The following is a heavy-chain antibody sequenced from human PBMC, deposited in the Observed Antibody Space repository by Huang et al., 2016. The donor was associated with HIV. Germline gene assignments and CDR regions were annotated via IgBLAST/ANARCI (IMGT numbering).Heavy chain of an antibody. CDR3: ARTKGEFDF. CDR1: GYKFHIYE. CDR2: ISGDNVST. J-gene: IGHJ4*02. V-gene: IGHV1-18*04. D-gene: IGHD3-16*01. Sequence: QIHLVQPGPEVKQPGASVKVSCKASGYKFHIYEITWVRQTPGQGLEWMGWISGDNVSTRFAQKFQDRLTMTTDVSTSTAYLELRSLRLDDTAVYYCARTKGEFDFWGQGALVTVSS.